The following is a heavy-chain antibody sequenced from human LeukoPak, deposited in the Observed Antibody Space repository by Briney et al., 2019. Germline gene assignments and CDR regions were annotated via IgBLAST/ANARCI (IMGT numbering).Heavy chain of an antibody. CDR2: SSSSSSYI. Sequence: GGSLRLSCAASGFTFSSYSMNCGRHAPGKGLVWVSSSSSSSSYIYYADSVKGRFTISRDNAKNSLYLQRNSLRAEDTAVYYCARVTEAPYYFDYWGQGTLVTVSS. CDR3: ARVTEAPYYFDY. V-gene: IGHV3-21*01. CDR1: GFTFSSYS. J-gene: IGHJ4*02.